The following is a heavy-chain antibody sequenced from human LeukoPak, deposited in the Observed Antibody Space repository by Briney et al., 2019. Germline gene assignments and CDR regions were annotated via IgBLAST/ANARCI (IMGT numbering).Heavy chain of an antibody. CDR1: GGSFSGYY. CDR3: ARSHHYCSGGSCYSPNWFDP. Sequence: SETLSLTCAVYGGSFSGYYWSWIRQHPGKGLEWIGYIYYSGSTYYNPSLKSRVIISIDTSKNQFSLKLSSVTAADTAVYYCARSHHYCSGGSCYSPNWFDPWDQGTLVTVSS. D-gene: IGHD2-15*01. CDR2: IYYSGST. J-gene: IGHJ5*02. V-gene: IGHV4-31*11.